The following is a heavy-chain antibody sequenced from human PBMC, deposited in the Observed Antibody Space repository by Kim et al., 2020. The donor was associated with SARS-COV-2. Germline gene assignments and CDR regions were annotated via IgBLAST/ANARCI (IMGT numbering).Heavy chain of an antibody. CDR1: GFTFSSYG. J-gene: IGHJ4*02. CDR3: ASDRSVYYYDSSGLDY. D-gene: IGHD3-22*01. V-gene: IGHV3-33*01. CDR2: IWYDGSNK. Sequence: GGSLRLSCAASGFTFSSYGMHWVRQAPGKGLEWVAVIWYDGSNKYYADSVKGRFTISRTNSKNTLYLQMNSLRAEDTAVSYCASDRSVYYYDSSGLDYWGQGTLVTVSS.